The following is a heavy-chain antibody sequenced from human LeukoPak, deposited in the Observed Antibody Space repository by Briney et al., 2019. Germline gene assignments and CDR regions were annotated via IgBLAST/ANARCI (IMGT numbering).Heavy chain of an antibody. V-gene: IGHV3-30*02. D-gene: IGHD6-25*01. CDR2: IRYDGSNK. J-gene: IGHJ6*03. CDR3: AKAAHHPYYYYYYYMDV. CDR1: GFTFSSYG. Sequence: GGSLRLSCAASGFTFSSYGMHWVRQAPGKGLEWVAFIRYDGSNKYYADSVKGRFTISRDNSKNTLYLQMNSLRAEDTAVYYCAKAAHHPYYYYYYYMDVWGKGTTVTVSS.